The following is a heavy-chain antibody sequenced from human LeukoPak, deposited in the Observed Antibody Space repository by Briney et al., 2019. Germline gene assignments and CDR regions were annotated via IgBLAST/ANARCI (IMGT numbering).Heavy chain of an antibody. D-gene: IGHD3-22*01. CDR1: GYTFTGYY. CDR2: INPNSGGT. V-gene: IGHV1-2*06. Sequence: ASVKVSCKASGYTFTGYYMHWVRQAPGQGLEWMGRINPNSGGTNYAQKFQGRVTMTRDTSISTAYMELSRLRSDDTAVYYCYLYYYDGSGYSYYFDYWGQGTLVTVSS. CDR3: YLYYYDGSGYSYYFDY. J-gene: IGHJ4*02.